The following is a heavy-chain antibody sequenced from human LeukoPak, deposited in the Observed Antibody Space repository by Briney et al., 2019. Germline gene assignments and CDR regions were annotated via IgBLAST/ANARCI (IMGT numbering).Heavy chain of an antibody. CDR1: GFTFSSYA. CDR2: ISYDGSNK. J-gene: IGHJ6*04. V-gene: IGHV3-30*04. Sequence: PGGSLRLSCAASGFTFSSYAMHWVRQAPGKGLEWVAVISYDGSNKYYADSVKGRLTISRDNSKNTLYLQMNSLRAEDTAVYYCARDQTDDILTGYYSPGRHYYYGMDVWGKGTTVTVSS. CDR3: ARDQTDDILTGYYSPGRHYYYGMDV. D-gene: IGHD3-9*01.